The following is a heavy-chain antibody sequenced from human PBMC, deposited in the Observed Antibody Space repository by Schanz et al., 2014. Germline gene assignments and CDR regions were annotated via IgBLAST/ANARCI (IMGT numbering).Heavy chain of an antibody. J-gene: IGHJ1*01. V-gene: IGHV1-18*01. Sequence: QVQLVQSGDEVKKPGASVKVSCKTSGYTFSDYGITWVRQAPGQGLEWVGWISPYTGNTHYFDKMEGRVTMTTDTSACTAYVELRSLRSVDTAPYCCATMWLFCTAPACQDLEVLDVWGHGTLVIVSS. D-gene: IGHD2-8*02. CDR1: GYTFSDYG. CDR3: ATMWLFCTAPACQDLEVLDV. CDR2: ISPYTGNT.